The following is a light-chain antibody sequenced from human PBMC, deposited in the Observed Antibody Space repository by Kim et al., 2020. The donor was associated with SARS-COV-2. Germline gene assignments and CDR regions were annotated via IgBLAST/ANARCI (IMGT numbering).Light chain of an antibody. CDR2: GAS. J-gene: IGKJ1*01. V-gene: IGKV3-20*01. CDR3: QQYDSLLA. CDR1: QSVSRSY. Sequence: EVVLTQSPGTLSLSPGERATLSCRASQSVSRSYLAWYQQKLGQAPRLLIYGASSRATGIPDRFSGSGSGTDFTLTISILEPEDFAVYYCQQYDSLLAVGQGTKVDIK.